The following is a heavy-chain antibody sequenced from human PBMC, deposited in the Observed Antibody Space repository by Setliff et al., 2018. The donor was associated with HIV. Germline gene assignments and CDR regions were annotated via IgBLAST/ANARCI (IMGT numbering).Heavy chain of an antibody. CDR3: ARQPSGFLNPKDSFDF. CDR2: IYPGDSDT. V-gene: IGHV5-51*01. J-gene: IGHJ3*01. Sequence: GESLKISCKASGYNFANYWIGWVRQRPGKGLEWMGIIYPGDSDTKYSPSFQGQVSITADNSTSTAFLQWISLKASDTATYYCARQPSGFLNPKDSFDFWGQGTRVTVSS. CDR1: GYNFANYW.